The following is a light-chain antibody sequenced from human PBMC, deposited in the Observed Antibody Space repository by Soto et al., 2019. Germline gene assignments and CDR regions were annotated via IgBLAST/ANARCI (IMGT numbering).Light chain of an antibody. CDR3: QQYYSTPRT. J-gene: IGKJ1*01. CDR2: WAS. CDR1: QSVLYSSNNKNY. Sequence: DIVMTQSPDSLAVSLGERATINCKSSQSVLYSSNNKNYLAGYQQKPGQPPKLPIYWASTRESRVPDRFSGSGSGTDFTLTLSSRQADDVAVYYCQQYYSTPRTFGQGTKVEIK. V-gene: IGKV4-1*01.